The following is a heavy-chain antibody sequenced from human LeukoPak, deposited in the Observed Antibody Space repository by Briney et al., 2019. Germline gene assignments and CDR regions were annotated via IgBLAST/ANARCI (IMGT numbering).Heavy chain of an antibody. CDR3: ARRYYDSSGWDAFDI. CDR1: GYTFINYY. V-gene: IGHV1-46*01. CDR2: IHPSGDST. D-gene: IGHD3-22*01. Sequence: ASVKVSCKASGYTFINYYMQWVRQAPGQGLEWMGIIHPSGDSTSYAQKFQGRVTMTRDMSTRTVYMELSSLRSEDTAVYYCARRYYDSSGWDAFDIWGQGTMVTVSS. J-gene: IGHJ3*02.